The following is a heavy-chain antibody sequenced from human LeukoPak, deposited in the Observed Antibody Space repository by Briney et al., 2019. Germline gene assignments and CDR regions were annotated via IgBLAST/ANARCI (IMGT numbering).Heavy chain of an antibody. J-gene: IGHJ6*02. CDR3: ARARREYGMDV. V-gene: IGHV3-48*04. Sequence: GGSLRLSCAASGFTFSSYAMSWVRQAPGKGLEWVSYISSSGSTIYYADSVKGRFTISRDNAKNSLYLQMNSLRAEDTAVYYCARARREYGMDVWGQGTTVTVSS. CDR2: ISSSGSTI. CDR1: GFTFSSYA.